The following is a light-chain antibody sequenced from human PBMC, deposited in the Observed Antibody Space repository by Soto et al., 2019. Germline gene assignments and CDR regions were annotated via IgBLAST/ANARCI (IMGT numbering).Light chain of an antibody. CDR1: QSVLYSSNNKYY. Sequence: DIWMTQSPDSLAVSLGERATINCKSAQSVLYSSNNKYYLAWYQQKPGQPPKLLIYWAATRESGVPDRFSGAGSGTDFTLTISSLQAEDVAVYYCQQYYNTPRTFGQGTKVDIK. CDR3: QQYYNTPRT. J-gene: IGKJ1*01. CDR2: WAA. V-gene: IGKV4-1*01.